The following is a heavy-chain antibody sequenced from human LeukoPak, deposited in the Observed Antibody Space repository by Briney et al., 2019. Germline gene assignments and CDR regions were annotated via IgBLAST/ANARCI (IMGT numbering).Heavy chain of an antibody. CDR3: ARGGPLGGPRGLLWFGELLYDY. CDR1: GYTFTGYY. V-gene: IGHV1-2*02. CDR2: INPNSGGT. Sequence: ASVKVSCKASGYTFTGYYMHWVRQAPGQGLEWMGWINPNSGGTNYAQKFQGRVTMTRDTSISTAYMELSSLRSEDTAVYYCARGGPLGGPRGLLWFGELLYDYWGQGTLVTVSS. D-gene: IGHD3-10*01. J-gene: IGHJ4*02.